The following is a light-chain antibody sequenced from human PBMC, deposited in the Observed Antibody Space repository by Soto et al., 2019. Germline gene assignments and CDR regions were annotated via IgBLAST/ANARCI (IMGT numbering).Light chain of an antibody. CDR1: QSVSSSY. V-gene: IGKV3-20*01. CDR3: QQYGSSPPFT. Sequence: EIVLTQSAGTLSLSPGERATLSCRASQSVSSSYLAWYQQKPGQAPRLLIYGASSRATGIPDRFSGSGSGTDFTLTISRLEPEDFAVYYCQQYGSSPPFTFGPGTRWIS. J-gene: IGKJ3*01. CDR2: GAS.